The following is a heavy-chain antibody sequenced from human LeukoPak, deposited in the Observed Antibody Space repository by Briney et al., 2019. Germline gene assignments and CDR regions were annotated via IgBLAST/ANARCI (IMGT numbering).Heavy chain of an antibody. D-gene: IGHD1-7*01. CDR3: ARDLELELRVAFDY. Sequence: GGSLRLSCAASGFIFSSYGMHWVRQAPGKRLEWVAFVRYDGGNKYYPDSVKGRFTISKDNSKNTLYLQMNSLRAEDTAVYYCARDLELELRVAFDYWGQGTLVTVSS. CDR1: GFIFSSYG. CDR2: VRYDGGNK. V-gene: IGHV3-30*02. J-gene: IGHJ4*02.